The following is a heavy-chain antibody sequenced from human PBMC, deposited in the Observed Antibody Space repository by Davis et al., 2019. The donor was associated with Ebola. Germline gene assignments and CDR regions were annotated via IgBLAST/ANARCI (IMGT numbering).Heavy chain of an antibody. CDR2: IRSKANSYAT. D-gene: IGHD4-17*01. Sequence: GESLKISCAASGFTFSDYYMSWIRQAPGKGLEWVGRIRSKANSYATAYAASVKGRFTISRDDSKNTAYLQMNSLKTEDTAVYYCTSTLDGDYVDYWGQGTLVTVSS. CDR3: TSTLDGDYVDY. J-gene: IGHJ4*02. V-gene: IGHV3-73*01. CDR1: GFTFSDYY.